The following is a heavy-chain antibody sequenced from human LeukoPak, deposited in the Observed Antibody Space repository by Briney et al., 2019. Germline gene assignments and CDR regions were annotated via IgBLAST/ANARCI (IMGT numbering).Heavy chain of an antibody. CDR1: GFTFSSYA. D-gene: IGHD2-15*01. CDR3: AKDRVDCSGGSCYSRYFDY. Sequence: GGSLRLSCAASGFTFSSYAMSWVRQAPGKGLEWVSSISGSGGSTYYADSVKGRFTISRDSSKNTLYLQTNSLRAEDTAVYYCAKDRVDCSGGSCYSRYFDYRGQGTLVTVSS. CDR2: ISGSGGST. J-gene: IGHJ4*02. V-gene: IGHV3-23*01.